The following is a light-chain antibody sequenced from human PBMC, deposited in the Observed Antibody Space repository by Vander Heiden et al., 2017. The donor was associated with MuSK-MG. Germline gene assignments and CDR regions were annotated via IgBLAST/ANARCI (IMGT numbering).Light chain of an antibody. Sequence: ESLFTQSPDTLSLSPGERATLSCRASQSVSSTYLAWYQQKPGQAPRLLIYGASSRATGIPDRFSGSGSATDFPLTISRLEPEDSAVYYCQRYGSSPYTFGQGTKLEIK. CDR2: GAS. CDR3: QRYGSSPYT. J-gene: IGKJ2*01. CDR1: QSVSSTY. V-gene: IGKV3-20*01.